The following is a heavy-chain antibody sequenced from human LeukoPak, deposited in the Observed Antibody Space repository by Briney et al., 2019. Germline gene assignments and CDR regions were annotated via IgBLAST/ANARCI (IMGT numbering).Heavy chain of an antibody. Sequence: GGSLRLSCAASGFTFSIHGMNWVRQGPGKGLEWVSGITGSGGSTYYADSVKGRFTISRDNSKNTVYLQMNSLRSEDPAVFYCAGKRGGPAYYYYYMDVWGKGTTVTVSS. J-gene: IGHJ6*03. CDR1: GFTFSIHG. D-gene: IGHD1-26*01. CDR3: AGKRGGPAYYYYYMDV. CDR2: ITGSGGST. V-gene: IGHV3-23*01.